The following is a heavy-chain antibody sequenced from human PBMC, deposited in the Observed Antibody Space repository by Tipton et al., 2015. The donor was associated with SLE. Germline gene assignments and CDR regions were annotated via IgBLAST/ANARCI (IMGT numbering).Heavy chain of an antibody. V-gene: IGHV3-23*01. J-gene: IGHJ4*02. CDR2: ITGGSDGT. CDR3: ALPRDSIGAYKPFNH. CDR1: GFTFGSYT. Sequence: SLRLSCTASGFTFGSYTMTWVRQAPGKGLEWVSSITGGSDGTTYADSVKGRFTISRDNSQNTLYLQMNSLRTEDTAVYYCALPRDSIGAYKPFNHWGQGTLVTVSS. D-gene: IGHD3-16*01.